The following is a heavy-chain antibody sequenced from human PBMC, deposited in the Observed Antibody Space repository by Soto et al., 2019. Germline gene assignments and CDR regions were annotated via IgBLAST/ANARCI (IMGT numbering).Heavy chain of an antibody. Sequence: SETLSLTCTFSCGSISSYYWSWIRQPPGKGLEWIGYIYYSGSTNYNPSLKSRVTISVDTSKNQFSLKLSSVTAADTAVYYCASDYYDSSGYVGIFDYWGQGTLVTVSS. J-gene: IGHJ4*02. CDR1: CGSISSYY. V-gene: IGHV4-59*01. CDR3: ASDYYDSSGYVGIFDY. D-gene: IGHD3-22*01. CDR2: IYYSGST.